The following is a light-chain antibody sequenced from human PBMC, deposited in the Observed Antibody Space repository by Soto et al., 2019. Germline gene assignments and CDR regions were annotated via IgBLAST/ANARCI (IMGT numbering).Light chain of an antibody. V-gene: IGKV4-1*01. CDR1: QSVLDSSRDKNY. Sequence: DERATINCKSSQSVLDSSRDKNYLAWYQQKPGQPPKLLIYWASTRKSGVPDRFSGSGSGTDFTLTINNLFFEDVGGYTSYKSYLGP. CDR2: WAS. J-gene: IGKJ3*01. CDR3: YKSY.